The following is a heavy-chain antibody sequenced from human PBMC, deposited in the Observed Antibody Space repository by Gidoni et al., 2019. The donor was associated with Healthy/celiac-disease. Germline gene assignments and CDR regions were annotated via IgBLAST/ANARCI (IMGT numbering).Heavy chain of an antibody. J-gene: IGHJ5*02. Sequence: QVQLQESAPGLVKPSETLSLTSTVSGGSISSYYWSWIRQPPGKGLEWIGYIYYSGSTNYNPPLKSRVTISVDTSKNQFSLKLSSVTAADTAVYYCARLLGDGGWFDPWGQGTLVTVSS. V-gene: IGHV4-59*01. D-gene: IGHD3-10*01. CDR3: ARLLGDGGWFDP. CDR2: IYYSGST. CDR1: GGSISSYY.